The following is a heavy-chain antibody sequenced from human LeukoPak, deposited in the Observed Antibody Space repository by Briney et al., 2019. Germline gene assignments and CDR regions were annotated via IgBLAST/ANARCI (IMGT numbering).Heavy chain of an antibody. CDR3: ARDANGVLGDY. Sequence: ASVKVSCKASGYTFSSYGISWVRQAPGQGLEWMGWISVYSGTTNYAQSFQGRDTMTTDTSTTTAYMELRSLRSDDTAVYYCARDANGVLGDYWGQGTLVTVSS. CDR2: ISVYSGTT. V-gene: IGHV1-18*01. J-gene: IGHJ4*02. CDR1: GYTFSSYG. D-gene: IGHD2-8*01.